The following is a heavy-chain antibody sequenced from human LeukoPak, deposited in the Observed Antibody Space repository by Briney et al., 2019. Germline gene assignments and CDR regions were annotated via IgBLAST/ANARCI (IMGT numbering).Heavy chain of an antibody. CDR1: GFTFTSHS. CDR2: ISSSGSYI. Sequence: LGGSLRLSCAASGFTFTSHSMNWVRQAPGKGLEWVSSISSSGSYIHYADSLKGRFIISRDNAKNSLYLQMNSLRAEDTAVYYCARLQWETPDYWGQGTLVTVSS. CDR3: ARLQWETPDY. V-gene: IGHV3-21*01. J-gene: IGHJ4*02. D-gene: IGHD1-26*01.